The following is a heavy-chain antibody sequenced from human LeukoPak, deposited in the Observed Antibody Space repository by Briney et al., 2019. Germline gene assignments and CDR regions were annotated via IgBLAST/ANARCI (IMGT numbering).Heavy chain of an antibody. CDR2: IYTSGST. CDR1: GGSISSYY. V-gene: IGHV4-4*07. CDR3: ARGGAYSSSWDPTRFDF. D-gene: IGHD6-13*01. J-gene: IGHJ4*02. Sequence: PSETLSLTCTVSGGSISSYYWSWIRQPAGKGLEWIGRIYTSGSTNYNPSLKSRVTMSVDTSKNQFSLKLSSVTAADTAVYYCARGGAYSSSWDPTRFDFWGQGTLVTVSS.